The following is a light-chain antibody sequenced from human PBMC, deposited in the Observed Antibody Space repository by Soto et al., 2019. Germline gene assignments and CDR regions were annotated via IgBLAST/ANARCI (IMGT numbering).Light chain of an antibody. CDR1: QSVSSN. Sequence: EIVMTQSPATLSVSPGERATLSCRASQSVSSNLAWYQQKPGQAPRLLIYDASTRATGIPARFSGSGSGTEFTLTISSQQSEDFAVYYCQQYNSWPLTFGGGTKVEIK. J-gene: IGKJ4*01. V-gene: IGKV3-15*01. CDR3: QQYNSWPLT. CDR2: DAS.